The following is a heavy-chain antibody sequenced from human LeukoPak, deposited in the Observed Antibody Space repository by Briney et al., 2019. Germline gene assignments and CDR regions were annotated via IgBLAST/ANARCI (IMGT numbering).Heavy chain of an antibody. CDR2: ISSRGSYT. D-gene: IGHD3-22*01. CDR1: GFTFNDYY. J-gene: IGHJ3*02. CDR3: ARVGIEVSAHPEVGMLLWI. V-gene: IGHV3-11*06. Sequence: GGSLRLSCAASGFTFNDYYMTWIRQAPGKGLEWVSYISSRGSYTIYADSVRGRFSVSRDNAKKSLYLQMNSLRAEDTAVYYCARVGIEVSAHPEVGMLLWIWGQGTMVTVSS.